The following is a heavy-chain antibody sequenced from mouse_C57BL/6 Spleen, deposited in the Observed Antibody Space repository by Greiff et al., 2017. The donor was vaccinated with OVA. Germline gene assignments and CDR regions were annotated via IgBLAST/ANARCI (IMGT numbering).Heavy chain of an antibody. Sequence: VNVVESGPELVKPGASVKISCKASGYAFSSSWMNWVKQRPGKGLEWIGRIYPGDGDTNYNGKFKGKATLTADKSSSTAYMQLSSLTSEDSAVYFCARGFAYWGQGTLVTVSA. J-gene: IGHJ3*01. V-gene: IGHV1-82*01. CDR2: IYPGDGDT. CDR3: ARGFAY. CDR1: GYAFSSSW.